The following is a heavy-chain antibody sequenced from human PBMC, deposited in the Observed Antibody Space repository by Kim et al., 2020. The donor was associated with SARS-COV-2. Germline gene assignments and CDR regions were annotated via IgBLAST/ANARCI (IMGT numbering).Heavy chain of an antibody. D-gene: IGHD2-15*01. CDR1: GYTFTSYG. V-gene: IGHV1-18*01. Sequence: ASVKVSCKASGYTFTSYGISWVRQAPGQGLEWMGWISADNGNTNYAQKLQGRVTMTTDTSTSTAYMELRSLRSDDTAVYYCARVVGPFVGVVGDGMDVWGQGTTVTVSS. J-gene: IGHJ6*02. CDR2: ISADNGNT. CDR3: ARVVGPFVGVVGDGMDV.